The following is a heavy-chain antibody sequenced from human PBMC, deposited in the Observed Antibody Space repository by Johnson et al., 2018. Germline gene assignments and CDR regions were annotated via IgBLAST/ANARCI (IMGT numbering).Heavy chain of an antibody. V-gene: IGHV5-51*01. CDR1: GYSFTSYW. Sequence: VQLVQSGAEVKKPGESLKISCKGSGYSFTSYWIGWVRQMPGTGLAWMGIIYPGDSATRYSASFQGQGTISADKSTSTAYLQWSSLKASDTAMYYCARQASEAFDIWGQGTMVTVSS. J-gene: IGHJ3*02. CDR3: ARQASEAFDI. CDR2: IYPGDSAT.